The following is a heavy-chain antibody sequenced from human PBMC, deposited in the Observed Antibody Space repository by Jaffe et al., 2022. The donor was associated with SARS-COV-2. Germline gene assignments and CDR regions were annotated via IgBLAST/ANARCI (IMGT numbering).Heavy chain of an antibody. D-gene: IGHD2-15*01. J-gene: IGHJ3*02. CDR3: ARVLQLLPYRDAFDI. Sequence: QVQLVQSGAEVKKPGASVKVSCKASGYTFTGYYMHWVRQAPGQGLEWMGRINPNSGGTNYAQKFQGRVTMTRDTSISTAYMELSRLRSDDTAVYYCARVLQLLPYRDAFDIWGQGTMVTVSS. CDR1: GYTFTGYY. V-gene: IGHV1-2*06. CDR2: INPNSGGT.